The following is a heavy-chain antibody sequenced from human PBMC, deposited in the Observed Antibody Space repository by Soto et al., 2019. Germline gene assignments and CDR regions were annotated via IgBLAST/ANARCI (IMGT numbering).Heavy chain of an antibody. CDR1: GYTFTSYG. D-gene: IGHD7-27*01. V-gene: IGHV1-18*01. Sequence: QVQLVQSGAEVKKPGASVKVSCKASGYTFTSYGISWVRQAPGQGLEWMGWISAYNGNTNYAQKLQGRGTMTTDTSTSTVYMDLGSLKSDGTSVYYCAKEGLGKFDYWVQGTLVTVSS. CDR2: ISAYNGNT. CDR3: AKEGLGKFDY. J-gene: IGHJ4*02.